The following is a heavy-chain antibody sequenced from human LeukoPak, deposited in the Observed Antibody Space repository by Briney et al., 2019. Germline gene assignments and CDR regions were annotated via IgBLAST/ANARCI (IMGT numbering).Heavy chain of an antibody. D-gene: IGHD2-15*01. Sequence: ASVKVSCKASGYTFTSYDINWVRQATGQGLEWMGWMNPNSGNTGYAQKFQGRVTITRNTSISTAYMELSSLRSEDTAVYYCARTRRYCSGGSCSYYFDYWGQGTLVTVSS. J-gene: IGHJ4*02. CDR2: MNPNSGNT. CDR3: ARTRRYCSGGSCSYYFDY. CDR1: GYTFTSYD. V-gene: IGHV1-8*03.